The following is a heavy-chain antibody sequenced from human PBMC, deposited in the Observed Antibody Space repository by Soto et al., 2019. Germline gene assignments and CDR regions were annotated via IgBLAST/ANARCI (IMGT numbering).Heavy chain of an antibody. J-gene: IGHJ5*02. V-gene: IGHV4-4*07. CDR2: VYSSGGT. CDR3: ARGQRFSAWFDP. CDR1: GGSMTSYY. Sequence: QVHLQQSGPGLVKPSETLSLSCTVSGGSMTSYYWTWIRRAAGKGLEWIGRVYSSGGTHYNPSLKSRVTISLDTSKNQFSLRLSSVTEADTAVYFCARGQRFSAWFDPWGQVTLVNVSS. D-gene: IGHD3-3*01.